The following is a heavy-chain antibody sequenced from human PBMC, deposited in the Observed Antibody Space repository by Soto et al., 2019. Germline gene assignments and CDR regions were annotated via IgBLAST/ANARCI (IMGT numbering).Heavy chain of an antibody. Sequence: PGGSLRLSCAASGLTFNRYWMHWVRHAPGKGLVWVSHINTDGSNTNYADSVKGRFTISRDNAKSTLFLQMNSLRDEDTAVYYCAREFCSGGNCYTYYFDPWGQGIPVPSPQ. CDR2: INTDGSNT. J-gene: IGHJ5*02. D-gene: IGHD2-15*01. CDR1: GLTFNRYW. CDR3: AREFCSGGNCYTYYFDP. V-gene: IGHV3-74*01.